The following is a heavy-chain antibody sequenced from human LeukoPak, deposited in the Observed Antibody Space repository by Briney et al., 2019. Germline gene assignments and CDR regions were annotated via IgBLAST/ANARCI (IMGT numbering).Heavy chain of an antibody. D-gene: IGHD4-23*01. CDR2: IYPGDSDA. Sequence: GESLKISCKGSGYSFTSDWIGWVRQVPGKGLECMGIIYPGDSDARYSPSFQGQVTISVDKSINTAYLQWSSLEASDTAMYYCARFARPGKNSRGFDYWGQGTLVTVSS. CDR1: GYSFTSDW. V-gene: IGHV5-51*01. CDR3: ARFARPGKNSRGFDY. J-gene: IGHJ4*02.